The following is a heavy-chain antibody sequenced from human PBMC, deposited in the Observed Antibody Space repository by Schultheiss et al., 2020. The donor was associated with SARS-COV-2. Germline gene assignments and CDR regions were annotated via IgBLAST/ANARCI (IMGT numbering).Heavy chain of an antibody. CDR1: GFPFSSYA. V-gene: IGHV3-23*01. D-gene: IGHD3-10*01. CDR2: ISGSGGST. CDR3: AKDDYGSGSYLSDY. J-gene: IGHJ4*02. Sequence: GGSLRLSCAASGFPFSSYAMSWVRQAPGKGLEWVSTISGSGGSTYYADSVQGRFTISRDNSKNTLYLQMNSLRAEDTALYYCAKDDYGSGSYLSDYWGQGALVTVSS.